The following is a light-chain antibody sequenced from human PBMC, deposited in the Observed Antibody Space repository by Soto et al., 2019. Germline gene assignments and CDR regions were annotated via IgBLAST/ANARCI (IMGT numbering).Light chain of an antibody. J-gene: IGKJ3*01. CDR1: QGIYNW. CDR2: AVS. V-gene: IGKV1D-12*01. Sequence: DIQMTQSPSSVSASVGDRVTITCRASQGIYNWLAWYQQKPGKAPKLLISAVSNLQSGVPSRFSGSGYGTDFTLAISSLQPEDFATYYCQQANTFPLTLAPGTKVDIK. CDR3: QQANTFPLT.